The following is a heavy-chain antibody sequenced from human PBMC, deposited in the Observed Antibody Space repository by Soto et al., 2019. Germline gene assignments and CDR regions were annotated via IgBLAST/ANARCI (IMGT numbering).Heavy chain of an antibody. J-gene: IGHJ6*02. Sequence: QVQLVQPGAEVKKPGTSVKVSCKAYGYTFTNYYLHWVRQAPGQGLEWMGMINPSGGDTTYAQKFQGRVTMTRDTSTSTVYMDLSSLRAEDTAMYYCAVLERRGSYYGMDVWGQGTTVTVSS. V-gene: IGHV1-46*03. CDR2: INPSGGDT. D-gene: IGHD1-1*01. CDR3: AVLERRGSYYGMDV. CDR1: GYTFTNYY.